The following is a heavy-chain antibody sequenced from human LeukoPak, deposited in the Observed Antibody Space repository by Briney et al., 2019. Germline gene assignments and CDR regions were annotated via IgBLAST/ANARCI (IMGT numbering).Heavy chain of an antibody. CDR2: ISSSSSYI. Sequence: GGFLRLSCAASGFTFSSYSMNWVRQAPGEGLEWVSSISSSSSYIYYADSVKGRFTISRDNAKNSLYLQMNSLRAEDTAVYYCARDLRIMGVVPAATESSSGLNWGQGTLVTVSS. CDR1: GFTFSSYS. D-gene: IGHD2-2*01. J-gene: IGHJ4*02. V-gene: IGHV3-21*01. CDR3: ARDLRIMGVVPAATESSSGLN.